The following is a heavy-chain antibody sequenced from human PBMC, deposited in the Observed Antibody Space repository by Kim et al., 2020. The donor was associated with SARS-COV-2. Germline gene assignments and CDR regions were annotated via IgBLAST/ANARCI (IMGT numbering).Heavy chain of an antibody. D-gene: IGHD6-6*01. Sequence: ANYAQKVQGRVTITADESTSTAYMELSSLRSEDTAVYYCATDGSSGALDYWGQGTLVTVSS. CDR2: A. J-gene: IGHJ4*02. V-gene: IGHV1-69*01. CDR3: ATDGSSGALDY.